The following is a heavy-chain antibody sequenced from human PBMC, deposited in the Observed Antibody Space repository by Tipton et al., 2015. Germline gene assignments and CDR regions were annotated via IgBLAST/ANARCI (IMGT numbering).Heavy chain of an antibody. Sequence: QLVQSGGGLIQPGGSLRLSCAASGFTVSSNYMSWVRQAPGEGLEWVSVIYSGGSTYYADSVKGRFTISRDNSKNTLCLQMNSLRAEDTAVYYCAGSRSGWFPDAFDIWGQGTMVTVSS. CDR1: GFTVSSNY. CDR2: IYSGGST. J-gene: IGHJ3*02. D-gene: IGHD6-19*01. V-gene: IGHV3-53*01. CDR3: AGSRSGWFPDAFDI.